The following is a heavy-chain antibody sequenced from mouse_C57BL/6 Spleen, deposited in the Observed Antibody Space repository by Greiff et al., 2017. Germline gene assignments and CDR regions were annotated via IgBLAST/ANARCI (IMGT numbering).Heavy chain of an antibody. D-gene: IGHD2-4*01. V-gene: IGHV1-52*01. CDR1: GYTFTSYW. CDR3: ARWDDYGDWYFDV. J-gene: IGHJ1*03. CDR2: IDPSDSET. Sequence: QVQLQQPGAELVRPGSSVKLSCKASGYTFTSYWMHWVKQRPIQGLEWIGNIDPSDSETHYNQKFKDKATLTVDKSSSTAYMQLSSLTSEDSAVYYCARWDDYGDWYFDVWGTGTTVTVSS.